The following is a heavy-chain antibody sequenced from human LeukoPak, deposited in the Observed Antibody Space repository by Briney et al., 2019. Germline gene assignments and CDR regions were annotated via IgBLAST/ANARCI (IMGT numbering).Heavy chain of an antibody. CDR2: TKGGGSEK. CDR3: ATSSSSSGFDY. V-gene: IGHV3-7*02. Sequence: GGSLRLSCAASGFTCSSCWMRWVRQAPGKGLEWVASTKGGGSEKYYVDSVKGRFTISRDNSKNSLYLRMDSLRVEDTAVYFCATSSSSSGFDYWGQGTLVTVSS. D-gene: IGHD6-6*01. J-gene: IGHJ4*02. CDR1: GFTCSSCW.